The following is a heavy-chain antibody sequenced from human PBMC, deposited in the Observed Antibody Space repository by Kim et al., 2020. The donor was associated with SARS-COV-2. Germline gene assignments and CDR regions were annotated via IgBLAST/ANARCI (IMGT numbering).Heavy chain of an antibody. CDR2: IYYSGST. J-gene: IGHJ5*02. CDR3: ARSYSSSWYENWFDP. CDR1: GGSISSGDYY. Sequence: SETLSLTCTVSGGSISSGDYYWSWIRQPPGKGLEWIGYIYYSGSTYYNPSLKSRVTISVETSKNQFSLKLSSVTAADTAVYYCARSYSSSWYENWFDPWGQGTLVTVSS. D-gene: IGHD6-13*01. V-gene: IGHV4-30-4*01.